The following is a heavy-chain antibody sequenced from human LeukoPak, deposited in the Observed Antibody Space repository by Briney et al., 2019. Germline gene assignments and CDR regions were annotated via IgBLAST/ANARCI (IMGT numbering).Heavy chain of an antibody. D-gene: IGHD1-14*01. CDR1: GFVFSSHP. J-gene: IGHJ4*02. V-gene: IGHV3-64*01. CDR2: ISNSGGST. Sequence: GGSLRLSCAVSGFVFSSHPMHWFRQAPGKGPECVSAISNSGGSTYYANSVKGRFTISRDNSKNTLYLQMDSLRAEDTALYYCAREEPAGSIDYWGQGILVTVSS. CDR3: AREEPAGSIDY.